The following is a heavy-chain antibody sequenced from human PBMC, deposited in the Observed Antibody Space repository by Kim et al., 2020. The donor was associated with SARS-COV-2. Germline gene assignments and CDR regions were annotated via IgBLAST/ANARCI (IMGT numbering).Heavy chain of an antibody. Sequence: RVTISVDTSKNQFSLKLSSVTAADTAVYYCARDQVLRYFHYQYYYYGMDVWGQGTTVTVSS. D-gene: IGHD3-9*01. J-gene: IGHJ6*02. V-gene: IGHV4-59*01. CDR3: ARDQVLRYFHYQYYYYGMDV.